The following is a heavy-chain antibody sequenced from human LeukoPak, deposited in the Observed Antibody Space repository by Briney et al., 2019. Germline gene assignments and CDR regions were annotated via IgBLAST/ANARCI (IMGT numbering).Heavy chain of an antibody. J-gene: IGHJ5*02. CDR1: GGSISSYY. CDR2: IYYRGST. V-gene: IGHV4-59*12. CDR3: ARDKARVWFDP. Sequence: SETLSLTCTVSGGSISSYYWSWVRQPPGKGLEWIGSIYYRGSTYYNPSFKSRITISIDTSKNEFSLKLSSVTAADTAVYYCARDKARVWFDPWGQGTLVTVSS.